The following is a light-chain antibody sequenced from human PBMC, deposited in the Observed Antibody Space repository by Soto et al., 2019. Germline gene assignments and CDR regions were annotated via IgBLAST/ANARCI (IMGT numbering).Light chain of an antibody. Sequence: DIQMTQSPSSLSASVGDRVTITCRASQSISSYLNWYQQKPGKAPKLLIYAASSLQSGVPSRFSGSGSGTDFTLTISILQPKDFATYYCQQSYSTLTFGGGTKVEIK. CDR3: QQSYSTLT. CDR2: AAS. CDR1: QSISSY. V-gene: IGKV1-39*01. J-gene: IGKJ4*01.